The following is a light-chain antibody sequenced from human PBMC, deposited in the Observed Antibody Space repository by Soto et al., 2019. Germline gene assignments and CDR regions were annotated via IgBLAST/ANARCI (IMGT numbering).Light chain of an antibody. CDR2: DAS. V-gene: IGKV1-5*01. J-gene: IGKJ4*01. Sequence: DIQVTQSPSTLSASVGDRVSITCRASQKIIRWLAWYQQKPEKAPRLLIYDASSLESGVPSRFSGSGSGTEFTLTISSLQPDDFATYYCQQYNAYSVTFGGGTKVDIK. CDR1: QKIIRW. CDR3: QQYNAYSVT.